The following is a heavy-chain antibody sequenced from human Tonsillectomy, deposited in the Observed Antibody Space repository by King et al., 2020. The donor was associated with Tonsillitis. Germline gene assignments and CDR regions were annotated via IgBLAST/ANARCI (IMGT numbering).Heavy chain of an antibody. V-gene: IGHV2-5*01. CDR2: IYWNDDK. J-gene: IGHJ4*02. Sequence: QITLKESGPTLVKPTQTLTLTCTFSGFSLSTGGVYVGWIRQPPGKALEWLALIYWNDDKRYSPSLKSRLTITKDTSKNQVVLTMTNMDPVDTATYYCAHSQGGYSGSGWYPSPFDLWGQGTLVTVFS. CDR3: AHSQGGYSGSGWYPSPFDL. D-gene: IGHD6-13*01. CDR1: GFSLSTGGVY.